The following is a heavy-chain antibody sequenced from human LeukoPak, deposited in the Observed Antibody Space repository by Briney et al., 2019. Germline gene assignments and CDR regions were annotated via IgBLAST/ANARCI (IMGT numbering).Heavy chain of an antibody. J-gene: IGHJ4*02. CDR2: LSGSGDVA. CDR3: AIDPPTVMIDS. D-gene: IGHD3-22*01. Sequence: PGGSLSLSCAASGFTFSNYAMSWVRQAPGKGLEWVSALSGSGDVAHYTDSVKGRFTISRDNSKNTVCLQMNGLRADDTAVYYCAIDPPTVMIDSWGQGTLVSVSS. V-gene: IGHV3-23*01. CDR1: GFTFSNYA.